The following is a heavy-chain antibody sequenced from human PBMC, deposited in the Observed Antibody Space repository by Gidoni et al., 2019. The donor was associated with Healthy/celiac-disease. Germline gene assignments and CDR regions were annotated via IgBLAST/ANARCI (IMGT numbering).Heavy chain of an antibody. CDR3: ARIGRGYSSSSSTILYYFDY. V-gene: IGHV4-34*01. J-gene: IGHJ4*02. CDR1: VGSFSGYY. D-gene: IGHD6-6*01. CDR2: INHSGST. Sequence: QVQLQQWGAGLLKPSETLSLTCAVYVGSFSGYYWSWIRQPPGKGLEWIGEINHSGSTNYNPSLKSRVTISLDTSKNQFSLKLSSVTAADTAVYYCARIGRGYSSSSSTILYYFDYWGQGTLVTVSS.